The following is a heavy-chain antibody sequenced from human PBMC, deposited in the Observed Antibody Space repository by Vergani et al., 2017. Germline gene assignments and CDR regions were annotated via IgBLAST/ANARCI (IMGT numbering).Heavy chain of an antibody. V-gene: IGHV3-23*01. J-gene: IGHJ6*02. CDR3: AKANPRKSGYDYLYYYHAMDV. D-gene: IGHD5-12*01. Sequence: EVQLLESGGDLVQPGGSLRLSCAASGFTFNHYAMNLVRQAPGKGLELVSGISGSGGSTYYSGSVKGRFTISRDSSKNTLYLQMNSLSAGDTAVYYCAKANPRKSGYDYLYYYHAMDVWGQGTTVTVSS. CDR2: ISGSGGST. CDR1: GFTFNHYA.